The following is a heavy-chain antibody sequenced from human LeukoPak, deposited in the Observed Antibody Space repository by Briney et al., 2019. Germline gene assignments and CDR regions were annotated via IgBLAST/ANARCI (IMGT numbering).Heavy chain of an antibody. Sequence: GGSLRLSCTASGFSFSGHWMHWACQLPGKGLVWVSRINPTGSTTSYADSVKGRFTVSRDNAKNTLYLQVNNLRAEDTAVYYCARGPNSNWSGLDFWGQGTLLTVSS. CDR1: GFSFSGHW. J-gene: IGHJ4*02. CDR3: ARGPNSNWSGLDF. CDR2: INPTGSTT. V-gene: IGHV3-74*01. D-gene: IGHD6-6*01.